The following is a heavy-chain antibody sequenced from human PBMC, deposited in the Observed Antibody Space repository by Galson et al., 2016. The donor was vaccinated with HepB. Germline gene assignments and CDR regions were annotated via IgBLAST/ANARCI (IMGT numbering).Heavy chain of an antibody. CDR3: VKGPPACHYYGMDV. CDR1: GDSVSSSTAA. Sequence: CAISGDSVSSSTAAWHWIRQSPSRGLEWLARTQYRSKWESHYADSVRSRVTVIPDTSKNLLTLQVNSVSPEDTAVYYCVKGPPACHYYGMDVWGQGTPVTVSS. CDR2: TQYRSKWES. J-gene: IGHJ6*02. D-gene: IGHD2-2*01. V-gene: IGHV6-1*01.